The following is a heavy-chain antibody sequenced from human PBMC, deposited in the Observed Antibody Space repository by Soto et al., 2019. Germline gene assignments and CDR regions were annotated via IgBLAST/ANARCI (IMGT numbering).Heavy chain of an antibody. D-gene: IGHD3-10*01. CDR2: ISPMFGAA. J-gene: IGHJ4*02. CDR1: GGTFNTYA. CDR3: AREVQVHTPAFVY. Sequence: QVQLVQSGAEMKKPGSSVKVSCQSSGGTFNTYAMNWVRQAPGQGPEWMGDISPMFGAANYAPKFQGRVTITADESTGTSYMQLSSLTSAATALYFCAREVQVHTPAFVYWGQGTLVTVSS. V-gene: IGHV1-69*19.